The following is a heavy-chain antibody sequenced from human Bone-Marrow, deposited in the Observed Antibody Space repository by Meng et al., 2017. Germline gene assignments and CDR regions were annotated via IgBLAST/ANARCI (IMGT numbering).Heavy chain of an antibody. CDR3: VRGIGVVVASSMDY. CDR2: INTIGSDT. J-gene: IGHJ4*02. CDR1: GFTFDLYW. V-gene: IGHV3-74*02. Sequence: GQLVGAGAGVVQPGRSLRLSFAASGFTFDLYWMHWVRQAPGKGPEWVSRINTIGSDTAYADSVKGRFTISRDNAKNTLSLQMNSLRAEDTAVYYCVRGIGVVVASSMDYWGQGTLVTVSS. D-gene: IGHD6-19*01.